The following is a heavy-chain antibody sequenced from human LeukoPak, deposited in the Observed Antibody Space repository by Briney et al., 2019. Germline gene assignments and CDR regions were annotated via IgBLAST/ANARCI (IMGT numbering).Heavy chain of an antibody. CDR1: GDSISTSKSY. J-gene: IGHJ4*02. CDR2: IYYTGNT. V-gene: IGHV4-39*01. D-gene: IGHD6-13*01. Sequence: SDTLSLTCTVSGDSISTSKSYWGWIRQPPLKGLEWIGSIYYTGNTYYNASLKSRVTISVDTSKNQFSLSLTSVTAADTAVYYCARHLLTGDSSWTYYFDYWGQGTLVTVSS. CDR3: ARHLLTGDSSWTYYFDY.